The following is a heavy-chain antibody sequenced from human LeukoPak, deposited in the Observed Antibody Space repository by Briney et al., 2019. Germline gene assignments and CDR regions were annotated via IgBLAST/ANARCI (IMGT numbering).Heavy chain of an antibody. V-gene: IGHV3-7*03. D-gene: IGHD3-16*01. CDR1: GFTFSSYW. CDR2: IKQDGSEK. CDR3: AKEMLSGY. Sequence: PGGSLRLSCAPSGFTFSSYWMSWVRQAPGKGLEWVANIKQDGSEKYYVDSVKGRFTISRDNAKNSLYLQMNSLRAEDTAVYYCAKEMLSGYWGQGTLVTVSS. J-gene: IGHJ4*02.